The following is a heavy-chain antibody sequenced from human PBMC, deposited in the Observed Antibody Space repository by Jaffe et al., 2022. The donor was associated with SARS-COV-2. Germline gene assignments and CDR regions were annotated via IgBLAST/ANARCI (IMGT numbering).Heavy chain of an antibody. CDR2: IYYSGST. J-gene: IGHJ3*02. CDR1: GGSISSYY. CDR3: AREKAVARDAFDI. V-gene: IGHV4-59*01. Sequence: QVQLQESGPGLVKPSETLSLTCTVSGGSISSYYWSWIRQPPGKGLEWIGYIYYSGSTNYNPSLKSRVTISVDTSKNQFSLKLSSVTAADTAVYYCAREKAVARDAFDIWGQGTMVTVSS.